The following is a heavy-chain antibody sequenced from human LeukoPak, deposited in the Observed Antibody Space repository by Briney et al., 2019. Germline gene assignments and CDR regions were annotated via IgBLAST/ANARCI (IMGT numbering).Heavy chain of an antibody. CDR3: AREDIVGAFDY. Sequence: GGSLRLSCAASGFTFSSYAMHWVRQAPGKGLEWVAVISYDGSNKYYADSVKGRFTISRDNSKNTLYLQMNSLRAEDTAVYYCAREDIVGAFDYWGQGTLVTVSS. V-gene: IGHV3-30-3*01. CDR2: ISYDGSNK. D-gene: IGHD1-26*01. J-gene: IGHJ4*02. CDR1: GFTFSSYA.